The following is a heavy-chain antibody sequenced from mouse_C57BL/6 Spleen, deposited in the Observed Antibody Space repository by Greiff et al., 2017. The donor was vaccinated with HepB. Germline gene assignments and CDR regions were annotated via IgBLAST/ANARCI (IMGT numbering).Heavy chain of an antibody. D-gene: IGHD1-1*01. Sequence: QVQLQQSGAELVRPGASVTLSCKASGYTFTDYEMHWVKQTPVHGLEWIGAIDPETGGTAYNQKFKGKAILTADKSSSTAYMELRSLTSEDSAVYYCTTSDYYGSSHWYFDVWGTGTTVTVSS. CDR2: IDPETGGT. CDR3: TTSDYYGSSHWYFDV. V-gene: IGHV1-15*01. J-gene: IGHJ1*03. CDR1: GYTFTDYE.